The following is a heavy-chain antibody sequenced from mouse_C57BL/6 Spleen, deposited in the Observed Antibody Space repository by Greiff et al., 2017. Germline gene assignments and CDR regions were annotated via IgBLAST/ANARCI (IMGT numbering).Heavy chain of an antibody. CDR3: ATDYYGSSYGGAMDY. J-gene: IGHJ4*01. Sequence: VQLQQPGAELVKPGASVKLSCKASGYTFTSYWMHWVKQRPGQGLEWIGMIHPNSGSTNYNEKFKSKATLTVDKSSNTAYLQLSSLTSEDTAVYYCATDYYGSSYGGAMDYWGQGTSVTVSS. D-gene: IGHD1-1*01. CDR1: GYTFTSYW. V-gene: IGHV1-64*01. CDR2: IHPNSGST.